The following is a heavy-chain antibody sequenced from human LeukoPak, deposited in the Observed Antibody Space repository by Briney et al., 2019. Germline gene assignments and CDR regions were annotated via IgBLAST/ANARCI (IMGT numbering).Heavy chain of an antibody. D-gene: IGHD6-13*01. CDR3: ARDELGSSCHDY. V-gene: IGHV3-21*01. Sequence: GGSLRLSCAASGFTFSSYSMNWVRQAPGKGLEWVSSISGSSSYIYYADSVKGRFTISRDNAKNSLYLQMNSLRAEDTAVYYCARDELGSSCHDYWGQGTLVTVSS. CDR2: ISGSSSYI. CDR1: GFTFSSYS. J-gene: IGHJ4*02.